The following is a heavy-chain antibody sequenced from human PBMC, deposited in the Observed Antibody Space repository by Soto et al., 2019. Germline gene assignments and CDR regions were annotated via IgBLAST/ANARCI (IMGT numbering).Heavy chain of an antibody. CDR3: ANRRGAGRHFDC. CDR2: VSIGGST. J-gene: IGHJ4*02. Sequence: DVQLLESGGGLVQPQGSLRLSCAASGFTFSSYAMGWVRQGPGKGLEWVAVVSIGGSTHYEDSVRVRFTISRDNSMNTLSLQMNSRTAEDTGVYFCANRRGAGRHFDCSGKGALETVSS. D-gene: IGHD2-15*01. V-gene: IGHV3-23*01. CDR1: GFTFSSYA.